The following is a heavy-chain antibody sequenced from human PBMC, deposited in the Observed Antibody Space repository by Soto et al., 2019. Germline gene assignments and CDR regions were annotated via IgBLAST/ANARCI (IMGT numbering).Heavy chain of an antibody. Sequence: ASVKVSCNASGYTFASYCISWMRQAPGQGLEWMGWISAYNGNTNYAQKLQGRVTMTTDTFTRTAYMEVRSLRSDDTAVYYCAREGTCSSTSCPTYFSFGMDVWG. D-gene: IGHD2-2*01. CDR2: ISAYNGNT. CDR1: GYTFASYC. CDR3: AREGTCSSTSCPTYFSFGMDV. J-gene: IGHJ6*02. V-gene: IGHV1-18*01.